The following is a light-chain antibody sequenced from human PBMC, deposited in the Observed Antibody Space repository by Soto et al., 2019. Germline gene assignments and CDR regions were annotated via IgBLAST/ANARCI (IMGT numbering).Light chain of an antibody. Sequence: QSALTQDASVSGSPGQSITISCTRTSSDVGGYNYVSWYQHHPGKAPKLMIYDVFTRPSGVSNRFSGSKSGNTASLTISALQAEDEADYYCTSWTSTSTYVFGSGTKLTVL. CDR2: DVF. V-gene: IGLV2-14*03. CDR3: TSWTSTSTYV. CDR1: SSDVGGYNY. J-gene: IGLJ1*01.